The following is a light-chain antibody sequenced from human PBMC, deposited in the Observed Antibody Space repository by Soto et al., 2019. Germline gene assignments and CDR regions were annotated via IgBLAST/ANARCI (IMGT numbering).Light chain of an antibody. J-gene: IGKJ5*01. Sequence: DIQMTQSPSTLSASVGDRVTITCRASQSISSWLAWYQQKPGRAPKLLIYDASTLESGVPSRFSGSGSETEFTLTISRLQPDDFATYFCHSRAFGQGNDWRL. CDR2: DAS. V-gene: IGKV1-5*01. CDR1: QSISSW. CDR3: HSRA.